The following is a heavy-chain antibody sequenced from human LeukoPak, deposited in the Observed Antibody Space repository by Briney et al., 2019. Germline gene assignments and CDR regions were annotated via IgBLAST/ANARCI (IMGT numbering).Heavy chain of an antibody. CDR2: IIPILGIA. CDR1: GGTFSSYT. CDR3: ARDVRHYYDSSGYEDSNDY. Sequence: ASVKVSCKACGGTFSSYTISWVRQAPGQGLEWMGRIIPILGIANYAQKFQGRVTITADKSTSTAYMELSSLRSEDTAVYYCARDVRHYYDSSGYEDSNDYWGQGTLVTVSS. J-gene: IGHJ4*02. D-gene: IGHD3-22*01. V-gene: IGHV1-69*04.